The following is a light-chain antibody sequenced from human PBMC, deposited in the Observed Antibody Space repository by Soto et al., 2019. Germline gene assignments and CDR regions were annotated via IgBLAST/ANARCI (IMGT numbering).Light chain of an antibody. V-gene: IGKV1-5*03. Sequence: DIQMTQSPSTLSASVGDRVTITCRASQSISSWLAWYQQKPGKAPKLLIYKASSLESGVPSRFSGSGSGTQFALTISSLQPDDFATYYCQQYNSYPYTFGQGTKLEIK. CDR3: QQYNSYPYT. CDR2: KAS. CDR1: QSISSW. J-gene: IGKJ2*01.